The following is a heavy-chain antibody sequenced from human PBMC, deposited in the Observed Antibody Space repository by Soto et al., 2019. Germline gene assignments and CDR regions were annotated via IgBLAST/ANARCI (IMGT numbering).Heavy chain of an antibody. CDR3: ARDLAYFGVVIYYYYYGMDV. CDR1: GFTFSSYA. J-gene: IGHJ6*02. D-gene: IGHD3-3*01. Sequence: QVQLVESGGGVVQPGRSLRLSCAASGFTFSSYAMHWVRQAPGKGLEWVAVISYDGSNKYYADSVKGRFTISRDNSKNTLYLQMNSLRAEDTAVYYCARDLAYFGVVIYYYYYGMDVWGQGTTVTVSS. CDR2: ISYDGSNK. V-gene: IGHV3-30-3*01.